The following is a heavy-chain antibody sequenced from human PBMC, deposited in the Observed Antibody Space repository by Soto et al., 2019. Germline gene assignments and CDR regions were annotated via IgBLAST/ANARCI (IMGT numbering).Heavy chain of an antibody. V-gene: IGHV3-9*01. D-gene: IGHD3-16*01. CDR1: GFTFDDYV. CDR3: ARGLSAVPSYLDY. Sequence: EVQLVESGGGLVQPGRSLRLSCVASGFTFDDYVMHWVRQVPGKGLEWVSGISWNSGNIDYADSVKGRFTISSDNAMNSLYLQMHSLRPEDTALYYCARGLSAVPSYLDYWGQGTLVTVSS. CDR2: ISWNSGNI. J-gene: IGHJ4*02.